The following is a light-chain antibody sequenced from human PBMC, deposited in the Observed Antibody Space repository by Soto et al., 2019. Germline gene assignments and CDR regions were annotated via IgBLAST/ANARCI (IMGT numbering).Light chain of an antibody. CDR3: QQRNNWLI. J-gene: IGKJ4*01. V-gene: IGKV3-11*01. CDR1: QSVSSY. CDR2: DAS. Sequence: EVVLTQSPATLSLSPGERATLSCRASQSVSSYLAWYQQKPGQAPRLLIYDASKRPPGISARFSGSGSGTDFTLTISSLEPEDFAVYYCQQRNNWLIFGGGTKVEIK.